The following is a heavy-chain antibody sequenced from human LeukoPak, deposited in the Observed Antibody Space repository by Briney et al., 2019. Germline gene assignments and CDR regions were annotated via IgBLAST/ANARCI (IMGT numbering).Heavy chain of an antibody. CDR3: ARGPRNLIVGAKRFDY. V-gene: IGHV4-34*01. CDR2: INHSGST. Sequence: SETLSLTCAVYGGSFSGYYWSWIRQPPGKGLEWIGEINHSGSTNYNPSLKSRVTISVVTSKNQFSLKLSSVTAADTAVYYCARGPRNLIVGAKRFDYWGQGTLVTVSS. D-gene: IGHD1-26*01. J-gene: IGHJ4*02. CDR1: GGSFSGYY.